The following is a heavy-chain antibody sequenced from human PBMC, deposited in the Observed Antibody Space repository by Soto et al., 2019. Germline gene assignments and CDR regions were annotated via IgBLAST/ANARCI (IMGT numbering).Heavy chain of an antibody. V-gene: IGHV1-3*01. CDR1: GYTFTSYA. J-gene: IGHJ6*02. D-gene: IGHD5-12*01. Sequence: GASVKVSCKASGYTFTSYAMHWVRQAPGQRLEWMGWINAGNGNTKYSQKFQGRVTITRDTSASTAYMELSSLRSEDTAVYYCARAMSGYDYRYHYYGMDVWAQGTTVTVSS. CDR3: ARAMSGYDYRYHYYGMDV. CDR2: INAGNGNT.